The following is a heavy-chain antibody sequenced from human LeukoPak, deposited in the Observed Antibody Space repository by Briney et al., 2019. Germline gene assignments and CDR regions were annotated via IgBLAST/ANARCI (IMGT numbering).Heavy chain of an antibody. D-gene: IGHD3-16*01. CDR1: AGSISTYY. J-gene: IGHJ4*02. CDR2: IYYSGST. CDR3: ARTPMMYYFDY. V-gene: IGHV4-59*08. Sequence: SETLSLTCTVSAGSISTYYWSWIRQPPGMPLEGIGYIYYSGSTKYNPSLKSRLTISVDTSKNQFSLKLSSVTAADTAIYYCARTPMMYYFDYWGKGALVTVSS.